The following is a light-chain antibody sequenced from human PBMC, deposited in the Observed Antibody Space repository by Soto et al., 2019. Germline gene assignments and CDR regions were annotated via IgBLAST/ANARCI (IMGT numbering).Light chain of an antibody. V-gene: IGLV2-14*01. CDR2: EVS. Sequence: QSALTQPASVSGSPGQSITISCTGSSNDVGGYNYVSWYQQHPGQAPKLIIYEVSDRPSGVSPRFSGSKSGNTASLTISGRQVEDEADYFCTSYTSTIPYVFGSGTKLTVL. CDR1: SNDVGGYNY. CDR3: TSYTSTIPYV. J-gene: IGLJ1*01.